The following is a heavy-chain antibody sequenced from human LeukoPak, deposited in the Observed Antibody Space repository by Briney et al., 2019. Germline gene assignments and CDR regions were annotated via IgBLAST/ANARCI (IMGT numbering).Heavy chain of an antibody. J-gene: IGHJ5*02. CDR3: AKDPETYYDFWSGYSDSWFDP. Sequence: GGSLRLSCAASGFTFSSYGMHWVRQAPGKGLEWVAFIRYDGSNKYYADSVKGRFTISRDNSKNTLYLKMNSLRAEDTAVYYCAKDPETYYDFWSGYSDSWFDPWGQGTLVTVSS. D-gene: IGHD3-3*01. CDR1: GFTFSSYG. V-gene: IGHV3-30*02. CDR2: IRYDGSNK.